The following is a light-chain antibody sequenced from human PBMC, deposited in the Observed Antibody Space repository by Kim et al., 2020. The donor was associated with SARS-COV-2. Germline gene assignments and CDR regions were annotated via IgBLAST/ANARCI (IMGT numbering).Light chain of an antibody. V-gene: IGLV4-69*01. CDR2: LNSDGSH. CDR3: QTWGTGILV. J-gene: IGLJ3*02. Sequence: SDKLTCNLSRGHSNYAMAWQQQQPEKGPRYLMKLNSDGSHSKGDGIPDRFSGSSSGAERYLTISSLQSEDEADYYCQTWGTGILVFGGGTQLTVL. CDR1: RGHSNYA.